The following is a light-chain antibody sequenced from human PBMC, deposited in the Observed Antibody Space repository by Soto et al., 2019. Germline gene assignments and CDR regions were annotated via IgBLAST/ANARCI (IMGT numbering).Light chain of an antibody. CDR1: QTISNNY. Sequence: EIVLTQSPGTLSLSPGEGATLSCRASQTISNNYLAWCQHKPGQAPRLLIYAASTRATGIPDRFSGSGSGADFTLTVNRLEPEDFAVYYCQQYGTSPRTFGQGTKVEI. V-gene: IGKV3-20*01. CDR3: QQYGTSPRT. CDR2: AAS. J-gene: IGKJ1*01.